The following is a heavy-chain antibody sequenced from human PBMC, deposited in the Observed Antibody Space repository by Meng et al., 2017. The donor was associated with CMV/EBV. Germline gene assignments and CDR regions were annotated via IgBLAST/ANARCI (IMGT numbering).Heavy chain of an antibody. CDR1: VYTLTELS. CDR2: FDPEDGET. Sequence: ASVTVSCKVSVYTLTELSMHWVRQAPGKGLEWMGGFDPEDGETIYAQKFQGRVTMTEDTSTDTAYMELSSLRSEDTAVYYCATVSVGLRFLEWLFADGMDVWGQGTTVTVSS. J-gene: IGHJ6*02. D-gene: IGHD3-3*01. CDR3: ATVSVGLRFLEWLFADGMDV. V-gene: IGHV1-24*01.